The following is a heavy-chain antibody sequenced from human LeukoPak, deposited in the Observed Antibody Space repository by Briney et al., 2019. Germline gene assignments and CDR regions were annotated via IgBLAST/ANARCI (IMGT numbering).Heavy chain of an antibody. D-gene: IGHD3-9*01. V-gene: IGHV3-48*04. CDR2: ISSSSNPI. J-gene: IGHJ4*02. CDR1: GFTFNTYS. Sequence: GGSLRLSCAASGFTFNTYSMNWVRRAPGKELEWVSYISSSSNPIWYADSVKGRFTISRDNAKDSLYLQMNSLRAEDTAVYYCSDIDYWGLGTLVTVSS. CDR3: SDIDY.